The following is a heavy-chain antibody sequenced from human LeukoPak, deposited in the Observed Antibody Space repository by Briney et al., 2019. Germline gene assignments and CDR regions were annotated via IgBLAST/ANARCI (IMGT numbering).Heavy chain of an antibody. Sequence: PGGSLRLSCAASGFTFSSYAKHWVRQAPGKGLEWVAVISYDGSSKYYADSVKGRFTISRDNSKNTLYLQMSSLRAEDTAVYYCARSVGEIQLWQGFDYWGQGTLVTVSS. CDR3: ARSVGEIQLWQGFDY. V-gene: IGHV3-30-3*01. D-gene: IGHD5-18*01. J-gene: IGHJ4*02. CDR1: GFTFSSYA. CDR2: ISYDGSSK.